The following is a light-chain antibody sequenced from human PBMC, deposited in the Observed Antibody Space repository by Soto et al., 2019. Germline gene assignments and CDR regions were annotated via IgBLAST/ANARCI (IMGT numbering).Light chain of an antibody. Sequence: QSALTQPASVSGSPGQSITISCTGTSSDVGGYNYVSWYQQNPGKAPKLMIYDVSNRPSGVSNRFSGSKSGNTASLTISGLQAEDEADYYCNSYTSCSTVVFGGGTKVTVL. V-gene: IGLV2-14*01. CDR1: SSDVGGYNY. CDR3: NSYTSCSTVV. CDR2: DVS. J-gene: IGLJ2*01.